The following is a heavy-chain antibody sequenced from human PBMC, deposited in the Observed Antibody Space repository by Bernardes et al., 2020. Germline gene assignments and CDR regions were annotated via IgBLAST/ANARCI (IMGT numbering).Heavy chain of an antibody. CDR2: IGGSGSTT. CDR3: AKGLKLGALVVVPADC. J-gene: IGHJ4*02. V-gene: IGHV3-23*01. CDR1: GFIFSDYA. Sequence: GGSLRLSCAASGFIFSDYAMSWVRQAPGKGLEWVSGIGGSGSTTYYADSVKGRFTISRDNSKSMLYLQMNSLRADDTAVYYCAKGLKLGALVVVPADCWGQGTLVTVSS. D-gene: IGHD2-21*01.